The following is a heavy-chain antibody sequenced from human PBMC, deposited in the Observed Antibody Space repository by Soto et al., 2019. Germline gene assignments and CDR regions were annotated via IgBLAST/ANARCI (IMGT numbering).Heavy chain of an antibody. J-gene: IGHJ4*02. V-gene: IGHV4-39*01. Sequence: SETLSLTCIVSGGSINSGFFYWGWIRQAPGKGLEYIGSQYYSGSTYYNPSLKSRVNIFIDTSKNQFSLKLSSVTAADTAVYFCARGGDFAGNDYFDYWGQGLLVTVSS. CDR1: GGSINSGFFY. CDR3: ARGGDFAGNDYFDY. CDR2: QYYSGST. D-gene: IGHD2-21*02.